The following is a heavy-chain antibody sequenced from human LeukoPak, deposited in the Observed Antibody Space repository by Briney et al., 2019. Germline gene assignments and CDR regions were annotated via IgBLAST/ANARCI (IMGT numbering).Heavy chain of an antibody. CDR2: IYYSGST. CDR1: GGSISSHY. J-gene: IGHJ4*02. CDR3: AGEESSSWYVY. Sequence: SETLSLTCTVSGGSISSHYWSWIRQPPGKGLEWIGYIYYSGSTNYNPSLKSRVTISVDTSKNQFSLKLSSVTAADTAVYYCAGEESSSWYVYWGQGTLVTVSS. V-gene: IGHV4-59*11. D-gene: IGHD6-13*01.